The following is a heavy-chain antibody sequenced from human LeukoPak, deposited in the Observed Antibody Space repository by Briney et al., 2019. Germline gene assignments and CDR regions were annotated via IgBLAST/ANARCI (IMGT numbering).Heavy chain of an antibody. CDR3: ARHRGSCSGGSCYEYFEY. J-gene: IGHJ1*01. V-gene: IGHV4-59*08. CDR1: GGSISSYY. CDR2: IYYSGST. Sequence: SETLSLTCTVSGGSISSYYWSWIRQPPGKGLEWIGYIYYSGSTNYNPSLKSRVTISVDTSKNQFSLNLRSVTAADTAVYYCARHRGSCSGGSCYEYFEYWGQGTLVTVSS. D-gene: IGHD2-15*01.